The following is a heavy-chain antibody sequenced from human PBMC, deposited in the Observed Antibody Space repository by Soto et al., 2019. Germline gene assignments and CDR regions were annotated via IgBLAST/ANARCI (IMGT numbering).Heavy chain of an antibody. D-gene: IGHD3-10*01. Sequence: QITLKESGPTLVKPTQTLTLTCTFSGFSLSNSGVGVGWIRQPPGKALEWLALIYWDDDKHYSPSLKSRLTITKDTSKNQVVLTMTNMDPVDTDTYYCARTSGSGTRRWFDPWGQGTLVTVSS. V-gene: IGHV2-5*02. J-gene: IGHJ5*02. CDR1: GFSLSNSGVG. CDR2: IYWDDDK. CDR3: ARTSGSGTRRWFDP.